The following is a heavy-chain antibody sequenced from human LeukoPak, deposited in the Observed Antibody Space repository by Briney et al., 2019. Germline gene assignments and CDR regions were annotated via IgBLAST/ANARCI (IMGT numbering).Heavy chain of an antibody. CDR1: GGTFSSYA. CDR3: ATTDSSSWDYYYYYMDV. D-gene: IGHD6-13*01. CDR2: IIPIFGTA. V-gene: IGHV1-69*06. Sequence: ASVKVSCKASGGTFSSYAISWVRQAPGQGLEWMGGIIPIFGTANYAQKFQGRVTITADKSTSTAYMELSSLRSEDTAVYYCATTDSSSWDYYYYYMDVWGKGTTVTVSS. J-gene: IGHJ6*03.